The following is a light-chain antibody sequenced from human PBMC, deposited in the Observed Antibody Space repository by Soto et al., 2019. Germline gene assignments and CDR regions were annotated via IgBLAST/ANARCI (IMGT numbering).Light chain of an antibody. CDR2: DAS. J-gene: IGKJ3*01. CDR1: QTVRSNS. V-gene: IGKV3-20*01. Sequence: EIVFTQSPGTLSFSPGERATLSCRASQTVRSNSLVWYQQKPGQAPRLLMYDASSRPPGIPDRFSGSGSGTDFTLTISRLEPEDFAVYYCQQSATFGPGTKVDIK. CDR3: QQSAT.